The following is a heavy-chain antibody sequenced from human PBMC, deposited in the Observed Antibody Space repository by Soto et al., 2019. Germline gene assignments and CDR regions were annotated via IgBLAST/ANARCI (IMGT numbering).Heavy chain of an antibody. J-gene: IGHJ6*02. V-gene: IGHV1-69*01. CDR1: GGTFSSYA. CDR3: GRTLVPEDYYYYGMDV. CDR2: IIPLFGTA. D-gene: IGHD6-6*01. Sequence: QVQLVQSGAEVKKPGSSVKVSCKASGGTFSSYAISWVRQAPGQGLEWMGGIIPLFGTANYARQFQGRVTITADESTKTAYMELSSLRSEDTAVYYCGRTLVPEDYYYYGMDVWGQGTTVTVSS.